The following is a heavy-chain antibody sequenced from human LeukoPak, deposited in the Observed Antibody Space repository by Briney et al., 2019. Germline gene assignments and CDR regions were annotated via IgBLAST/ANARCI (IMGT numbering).Heavy chain of an antibody. CDR2: IYYSGST. J-gene: IGHJ6*02. Sequence: PSETLSLTCTVSGGSISSYYWSWIRQPPGKGLEWIGYIYYSGSTNYNPSLKSRVTISVDTSKNQFSLKLSSVTAADTAVYYCARFPPAAIVGFDYYYGTDVWGQGTTVTVSS. D-gene: IGHD2-2*02. V-gene: IGHV4-59*08. CDR3: ARFPPAAIVGFDYYYGTDV. CDR1: GGSISSYY.